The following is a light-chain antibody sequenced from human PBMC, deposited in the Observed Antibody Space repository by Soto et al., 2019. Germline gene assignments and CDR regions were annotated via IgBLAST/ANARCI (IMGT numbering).Light chain of an antibody. V-gene: IGLV2-23*02. CDR2: EVT. Sequence: QSALTQPASVSGSPGQSITLPCTGTSGDVGSYNLVSWYQQHPGKAPKLLIYEVTERPSGVSNRFSGSKSGNTASLTISGLQPDDEADYYCCSYAGNSEVFGTGTKVTVL. CDR1: SGDVGSYNL. CDR3: CSYAGNSEV. J-gene: IGLJ1*01.